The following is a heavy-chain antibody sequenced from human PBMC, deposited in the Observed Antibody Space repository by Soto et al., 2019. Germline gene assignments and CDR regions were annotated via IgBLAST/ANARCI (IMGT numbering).Heavy chain of an antibody. CDR1: GFTFKIFA. Sequence: GGSLRISCAASGFTFKIFALHWVRQAPGKGLEWVAVISFDGNKKYYSDSVKGRFTISRDNFKNTLYLQMNNLRVEDAALYFCAREDDYGYRYINYGLDVWGQGTTVTVSS. D-gene: IGHD4-17*01. CDR2: ISFDGNKK. CDR3: AREDDYGYRYINYGLDV. J-gene: IGHJ6*02. V-gene: IGHV3-30-3*01.